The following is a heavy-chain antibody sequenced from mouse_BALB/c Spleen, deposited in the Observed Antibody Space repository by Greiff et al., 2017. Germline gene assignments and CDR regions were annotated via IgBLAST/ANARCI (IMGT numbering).Heavy chain of an antibody. CDR1: GFNIKDTY. Sequence: LVESGAELVKPGASVKLSCTASGFNIKDTYMHWVKQRPEQGLEWIGRIDPANGNTKYDPKFQGKATITADTSSNTAYLQLSSLTSEDTAVYYCARDYYGSSYDWGQGTTLTVSS. D-gene: IGHD1-1*01. CDR3: ARDYYGSSYD. CDR2: IDPANGNT. V-gene: IGHV14-3*02. J-gene: IGHJ2*01.